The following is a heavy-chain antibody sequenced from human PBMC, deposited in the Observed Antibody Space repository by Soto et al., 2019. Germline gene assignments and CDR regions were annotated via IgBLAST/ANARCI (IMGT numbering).Heavy chain of an antibody. CDR2: IYYSGST. CDR3: ARLSCSSTSCHIDY. D-gene: IGHD2-2*01. Sequence: SETLSLTCTVSGGSISSSSYYWGWIRQPPGKGLEWIGSIYYSGSTYYNPSLKSRVTISVDTSKNQFTLKLSSVTAADTAVYYCARLSCSSTSCHIDYWGQGTLVTVSS. J-gene: IGHJ4*02. V-gene: IGHV4-39*01. CDR1: GGSISSSSYY.